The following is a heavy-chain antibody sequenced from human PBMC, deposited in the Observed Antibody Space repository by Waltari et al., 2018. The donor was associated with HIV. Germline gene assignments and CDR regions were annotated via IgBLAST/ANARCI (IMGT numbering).Heavy chain of an antibody. Sequence: QVQLVQSGAEVKKPGASVKVSCKASGYTFTSYYMNWVRQAPGQGLEWMGVVNPDGGHTSYAQKFQGRVTMTRDTSTSTVYMELSSLRSEDTAVYYCARDQGLKLEFFDYWGQGTLVTVSS. CDR1: GYTFTSYY. CDR2: VNPDGGHT. J-gene: IGHJ4*02. D-gene: IGHD3-10*01. V-gene: IGHV1-46*01. CDR3: ARDQGLKLEFFDY.